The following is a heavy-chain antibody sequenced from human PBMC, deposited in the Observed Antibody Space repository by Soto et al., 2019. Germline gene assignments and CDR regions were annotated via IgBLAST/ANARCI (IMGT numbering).Heavy chain of an antibody. D-gene: IGHD3-16*01. CDR1: GFTFRSYV. CDR2: TSYDGSNK. J-gene: IGHJ4*02. Sequence: QVHLVESGGGVVQPGTSLRLSCVGSGFTFRSYVIHWVRQAPGKGLEWVALTSYDGSNKYYDDSVKGRFTISRDNSRNTVDLQMDNQRLEDTALYYCARWGTTGGLDVWGQGTLVSVSS. V-gene: IGHV3-30*19. CDR3: ARWGTTGGLDV.